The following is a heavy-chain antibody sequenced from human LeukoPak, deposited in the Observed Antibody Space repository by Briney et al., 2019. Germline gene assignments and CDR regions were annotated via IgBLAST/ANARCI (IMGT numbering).Heavy chain of an antibody. J-gene: IGHJ4*02. Sequence: PPETLSLTCTVSGGSISGYYWSWIRQPPGKGLEWIGYIFYSGSTNYNPPLKSRVTISVDTSKNQFSLKLSSVTAADTAVYYCARGEWDLLFDYWGQGTLVTVSS. CDR3: ARGEWDLLFDY. V-gene: IGHV4-59*01. CDR1: GGSISGYY. D-gene: IGHD1-26*01. CDR2: IFYSGST.